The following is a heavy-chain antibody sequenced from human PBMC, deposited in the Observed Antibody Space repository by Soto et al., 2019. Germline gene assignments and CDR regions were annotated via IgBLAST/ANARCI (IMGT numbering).Heavy chain of an antibody. CDR3: ARGRQTGGRGWGWFDP. Sequence: SETLSLTCTVSGASFNTYYWNWIRQPPGKGREWIGTIFSSGTTNYKSSLESRLTMAVDTSKNQFSLRLSSVTAADSAVYFCARGRQTGGRGWGWFDPWGQGTLVTVSS. CDR1: GASFNTYY. D-gene: IGHD7-27*01. J-gene: IGHJ5*02. CDR2: IFSSGTT. V-gene: IGHV4-59*01.